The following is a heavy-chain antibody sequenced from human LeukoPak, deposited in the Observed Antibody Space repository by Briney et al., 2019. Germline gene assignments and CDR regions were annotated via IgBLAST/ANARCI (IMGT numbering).Heavy chain of an antibody. J-gene: IGHJ4*02. CDR2: ISAYNGNT. Sequence: ASVKVSCKVSGYTFTSYAFSWVRQAPGQGLEWMGWISAYNGNTNYAQKLQGRVTMTTDTSTSTAYMELRSLRSDDTAVYYCARNLAPYYDFWSGSYYWGQGTLVTVSS. CDR3: ARNLAPYYDFWSGSYY. V-gene: IGHV1-18*01. D-gene: IGHD3-3*01. CDR1: GYTFTSYA.